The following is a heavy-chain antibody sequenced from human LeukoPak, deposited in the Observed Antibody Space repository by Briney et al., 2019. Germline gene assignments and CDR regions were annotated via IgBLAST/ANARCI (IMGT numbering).Heavy chain of an antibody. D-gene: IGHD2-15*01. J-gene: IGHJ4*02. CDR1: GFTFSSYA. CDR3: AKDQGSYPYYFDY. Sequence: GGSLRLSCAASGFTFSSYAMSWVRQAPGKGLEWVSAISGSGGSTYYADSVKGRFTISRDNSKNTLYLQMNSLRAGDTAVYYCAKDQGSYPYYFDYWGQGTLVTVSS. V-gene: IGHV3-23*01. CDR2: ISGSGGST.